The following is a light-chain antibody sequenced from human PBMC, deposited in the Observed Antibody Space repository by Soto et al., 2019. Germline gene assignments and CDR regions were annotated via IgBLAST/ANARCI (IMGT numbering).Light chain of an antibody. CDR2: DVS. J-gene: IGLJ3*02. V-gene: IGLV2-11*01. Sequence: QSVLTQPRSVSGSPGQSVTISCTGTSSHVGGYNYVSWYQQHPGKAPKLIIYDVSKRPSGVPDRFSSSRSGNTASLTISGLQAEDEADYYCCSYAGSQTWVFGGGTKLTVL. CDR1: SSHVGGYNY. CDR3: CSYAGSQTWV.